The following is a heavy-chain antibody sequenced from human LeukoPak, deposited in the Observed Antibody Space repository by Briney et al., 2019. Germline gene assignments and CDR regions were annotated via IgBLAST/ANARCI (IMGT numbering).Heavy chain of an antibody. CDR2: ISSNSSTI. CDR3: ARGDIVATLPRGWFDP. V-gene: IGHV3-48*02. Sequence: GGSLRLSCAASGFTFSSYGMNWVRQAPGKGLEWVSYISSNSSTIYYADSVKGRFTISRDNAKNSLYLQMNSLRDEDTAVYYCARGDIVATLPRGWFDPWGQGTLVTVSS. D-gene: IGHD5-12*01. J-gene: IGHJ5*02. CDR1: GFTFSSYG.